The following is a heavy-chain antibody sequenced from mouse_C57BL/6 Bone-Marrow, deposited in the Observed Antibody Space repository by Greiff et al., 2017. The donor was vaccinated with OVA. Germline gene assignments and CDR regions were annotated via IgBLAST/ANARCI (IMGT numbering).Heavy chain of an antibody. CDR1: GYTFTSYW. V-gene: IGHV1-53*01. D-gene: IGHD2-3*01. CDR3: ARDDATFYWYFDV. J-gene: IGHJ1*03. CDR2: INPSNGGT. Sequence: QVQLQQPGTELVKPGASVKLSCKASGYTFTSYWMHWVKQRPGQGLEWIGNINPSNGGTNYNEKFKSKATLTVDTSSSTAYMQLSSLTSEDSAVYYCARDDATFYWYFDVWGTGTTVTVSS.